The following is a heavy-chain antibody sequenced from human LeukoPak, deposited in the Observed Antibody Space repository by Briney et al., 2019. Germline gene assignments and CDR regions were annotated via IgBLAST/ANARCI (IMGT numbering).Heavy chain of an antibody. CDR2: ILNSGDTT. CDR1: RFTFRDYA. CDR3: TKDGLRGYDYDY. Sequence: GGSLRLSCAASRFTFRDYAMSWVRQAPGKGLEWVSNILNSGDTTKHADSVKGRFTVSRDNSKNTLYLQMDNLRGDDTAVYYCTKDGLRGYDYDYWGQGTLVTVSS. D-gene: IGHD5-12*01. V-gene: IGHV3-23*01. J-gene: IGHJ4*02.